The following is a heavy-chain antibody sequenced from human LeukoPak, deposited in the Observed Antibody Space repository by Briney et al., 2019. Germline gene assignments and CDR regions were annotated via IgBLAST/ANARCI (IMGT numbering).Heavy chain of an antibody. V-gene: IGHV1-58*02. CDR3: AADIEYDSSGSDI. Sequence: EASVKVSCKASGFTFTSSAMQWVRQARGQRLEWIGWIVVGSGNTNYAQKFQERVTITRDMSTSTAYMELSSLRSEDTAVYYCAADIEYDSSGSDIWGQGTMVTVSS. CDR1: GFTFTSSA. D-gene: IGHD3-22*01. J-gene: IGHJ3*02. CDR2: IVVGSGNT.